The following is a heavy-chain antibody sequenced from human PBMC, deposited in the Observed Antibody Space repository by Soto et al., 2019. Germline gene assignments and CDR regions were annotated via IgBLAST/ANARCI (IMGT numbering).Heavy chain of an antibody. D-gene: IGHD7-27*01. V-gene: IGHV3-23*01. CDR3: AKRNWGGWYFDL. J-gene: IGHJ2*01. CDR1: GFTFSSYA. CDR2: ISGSGGST. Sequence: EVQLLESGGGLVQPGGSLRLSCAASGFTFSSYAMSWVRQAPGKGLEWVSVISGSGGSTYYADSVKGRFAISRGSSKNTLKLQMNSLRAEDTAVYYCAKRNWGGWYFDLWCRGTLVPVP.